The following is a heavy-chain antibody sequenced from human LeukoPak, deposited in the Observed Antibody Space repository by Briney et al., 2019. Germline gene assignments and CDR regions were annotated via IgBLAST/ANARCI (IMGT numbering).Heavy chain of an antibody. CDR3: ARAPKSGPNMWYFDY. CDR1: GYTSNDNY. CDR2: INPNNGVT. V-gene: IGHV1-2*02. Sequence: ASVKVSCKASGYTSNDNYIHWVRQAPGLGVQLLGWINPNNGVTDYARNFQGRVIMTRDTSISTVYMELSGLKSDDTAVYYCARAPKSGPNMWYFDYWGQGTLVTVSS. J-gene: IGHJ4*02. D-gene: IGHD5-12*01.